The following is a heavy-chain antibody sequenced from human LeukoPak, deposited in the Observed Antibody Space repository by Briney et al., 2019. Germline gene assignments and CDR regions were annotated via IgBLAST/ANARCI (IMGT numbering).Heavy chain of an antibody. CDR2: INHSGST. Sequence: SETLSLTCAVYGGSFSGYYWSWLRQPPGKGLEWIGEINHSGSTNYNPSLKSRVTISVDTSKNQFSLKLSSVTAADTAVYYCARYSVAGLVDYWGQGTLVTVSS. D-gene: IGHD6-19*01. J-gene: IGHJ4*02. CDR1: GGSFSGYY. V-gene: IGHV4-34*01. CDR3: ARYSVAGLVDY.